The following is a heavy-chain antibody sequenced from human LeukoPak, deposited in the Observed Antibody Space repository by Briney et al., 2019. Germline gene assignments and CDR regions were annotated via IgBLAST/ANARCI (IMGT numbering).Heavy chain of an antibody. CDR2: IYHSGST. CDR3: ARPYYDSSGYYHDAFDI. V-gene: IGHV4-4*07. Sequence: PSETLSLTCTVSGGSISSYYWSWIRQPAGKGLEWIGRIYHSGSTYYNPSLKSRVTMSVDTSKNQFSLKLSSVTAADTAVYYCARPYYDSSGYYHDAFDIWGQGTMVTVSS. CDR1: GGSISSYY. J-gene: IGHJ3*02. D-gene: IGHD3-22*01.